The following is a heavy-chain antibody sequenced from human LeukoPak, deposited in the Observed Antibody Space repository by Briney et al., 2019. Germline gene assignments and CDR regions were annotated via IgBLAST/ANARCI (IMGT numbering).Heavy chain of an antibody. CDR2: ISSSSSYI. CDR3: ARTYGSGSYQGNYYYMDV. J-gene: IGHJ6*03. D-gene: IGHD1-26*01. Sequence: GGSLRLSCAASGFTFSSYSMNWVRQAPGKGLEWVSSISSSSSYIYYADSVKGRFTISRDNAKNSLYLQMNSLRAEDTAVYYCARTYGSGSYQGNYYYMDVWGKGTTVTVSS. CDR1: GFTFSSYS. V-gene: IGHV3-21*01.